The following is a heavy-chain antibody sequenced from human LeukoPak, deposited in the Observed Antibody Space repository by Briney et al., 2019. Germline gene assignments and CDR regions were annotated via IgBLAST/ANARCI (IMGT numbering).Heavy chain of an antibody. V-gene: IGHV4-59*08. CDR1: GGSISSYY. CDR3: ARQRVNKWNNLWSFDY. J-gene: IGHJ4*02. CDR2: IYYTGST. D-gene: IGHD1/OR15-1a*01. Sequence: SETLSLTCTVSGGSISSYYWSWIRQPPGKGLEWIGYIYYTGSTNYNPSLKSRVTISLDTSKNQFSLELSSTTAADTAVYYCARQRVNKWNNLWSFDYWGQGTLVTVSS.